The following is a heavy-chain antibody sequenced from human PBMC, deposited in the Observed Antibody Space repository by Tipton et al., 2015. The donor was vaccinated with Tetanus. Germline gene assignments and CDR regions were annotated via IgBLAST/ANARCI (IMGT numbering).Heavy chain of an antibody. CDR1: GFTFSSYG. Sequence: SLRLSCEVSGFTFSSYGMHWVRRAPGKELEWVADISHDGGYKYYADSVQGRFTISRDNSKNTLYLQMNSLRAEDTAVYYCAKEADREGGSTWYTGNFDSWGQGTQVTVSS. J-gene: IGHJ4*02. V-gene: IGHV3-30*18. CDR3: AKEADREGGSTWYTGNFDS. D-gene: IGHD6-13*01. CDR2: ISHDGGYK.